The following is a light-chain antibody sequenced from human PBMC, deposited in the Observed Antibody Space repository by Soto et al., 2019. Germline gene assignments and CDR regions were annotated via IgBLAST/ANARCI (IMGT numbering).Light chain of an antibody. V-gene: IGKV3-11*01. J-gene: IGKJ4*01. Sequence: EIVLTQSPATLSLSPGERATLSCRASQSVSSYLAWYQQKPGQAPRLLIYDASNRATGIPARFSGSGSGTDFTLTISRLGPEDFAIYYCQQRSHWPPVTFGGGTKVEIK. CDR1: QSVSSY. CDR3: QQRSHWPPVT. CDR2: DAS.